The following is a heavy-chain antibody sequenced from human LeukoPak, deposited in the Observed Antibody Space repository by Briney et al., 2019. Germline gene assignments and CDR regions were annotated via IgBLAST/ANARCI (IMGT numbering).Heavy chain of an antibody. CDR3: AKDPCSGGSCYSWFDP. V-gene: IGHV3-23*01. CDR1: GFTFSSYA. Sequence: GGSLRLSCAASGFTFSSYAMSWVRQAPGKGLEWVSAISGSGGSTYYADSVKGRFTISRDNSKNTLYLQMNSLRAEDTAVYYCAKDPCSGGSCYSWFDPWGQGTLVTVSS. D-gene: IGHD2-15*01. CDR2: ISGSGGST. J-gene: IGHJ5*02.